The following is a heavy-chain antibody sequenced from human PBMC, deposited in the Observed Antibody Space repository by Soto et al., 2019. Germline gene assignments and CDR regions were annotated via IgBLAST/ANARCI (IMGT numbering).Heavy chain of an antibody. V-gene: IGHV3-23*01. CDR3: AKDKSYYYGSGSSNIFDY. CDR1: GFTFSSYA. D-gene: IGHD3-10*01. J-gene: IGHJ4*02. Sequence: GGSLRLSCAVSGFTFSSYAMSWVRQAPGKGLEWVSGISGTGGSIYYADSVRGRFTISRGNSKNTLYLQMNSLRAEDTAVYYCAKDKSYYYGSGSSNIFDYWGQGTLVTAPQ. CDR2: ISGTGGSI.